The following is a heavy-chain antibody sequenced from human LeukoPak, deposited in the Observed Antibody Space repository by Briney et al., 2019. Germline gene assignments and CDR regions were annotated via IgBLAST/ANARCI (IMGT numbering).Heavy chain of an antibody. Sequence: SVKVSCKASGGTFSSYAISWVRQAPGQGLEWMGGIIPIFGTANYAQKFQGRVTITADKSTSTAYMELSSLRSEDTAVYYCAKGHSAARPRYYYYGMDVWGQGTTVTVSS. J-gene: IGHJ6*02. CDR1: GGTFSSYA. CDR2: IIPIFGTA. D-gene: IGHD6-6*01. CDR3: AKGHSAARPRYYYYGMDV. V-gene: IGHV1-69*06.